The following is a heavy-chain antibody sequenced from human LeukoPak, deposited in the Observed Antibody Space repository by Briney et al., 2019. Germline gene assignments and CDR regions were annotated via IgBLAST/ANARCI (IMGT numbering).Heavy chain of an antibody. D-gene: IGHD2-8*01. CDR2: ISSSGSYI. V-gene: IGHV3-21*01. J-gene: IGHJ4*02. CDR3: ARYLMYEIDY. CDR1: GFTFSSYS. Sequence: MSGGSLRLSCAASGFTFSSYSMNWVRQAPGKGLEWVSSISSSGSYIYYADSVKGRFTISRDNAKNSLYLQMNSLRAEDTAVYYCARYLMYEIDYWGQGTLVTVSS.